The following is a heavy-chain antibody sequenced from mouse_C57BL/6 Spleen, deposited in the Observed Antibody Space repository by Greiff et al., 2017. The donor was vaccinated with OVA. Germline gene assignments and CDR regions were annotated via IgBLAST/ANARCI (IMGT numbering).Heavy chain of an antibody. V-gene: IGHV1-82*01. CDR2: IYPGDGDT. J-gene: IGHJ2*01. D-gene: IGHD1-1*01. CDR3: ARYDYGSSPTGYFDY. CDR1: GYAFSSSW. Sequence: QVQLQQSGPELVKPGASVKISCKASGYAFSSSWMNWVKQRPGKGLEWIGRIYPGDGDTNYNGKFKGKATLTADKSSSTAYMQLSSLTSEDSAVYFCARYDYGSSPTGYFDYWGQGTTLTVSS.